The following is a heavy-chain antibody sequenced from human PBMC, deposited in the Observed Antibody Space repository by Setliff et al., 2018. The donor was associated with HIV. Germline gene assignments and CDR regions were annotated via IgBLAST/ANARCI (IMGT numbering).Heavy chain of an antibody. CDR2: IFYFGSV. CDR3: VRELLGSGGTVPEVNFFDS. J-gene: IGHJ5*01. CDR1: GGSFNTRRTK. V-gene: IGHV4-39*07. Sequence: SETLSLTCSVSGGSFNTRRTKWGWLRQSPGKGLEWVGSIFYFGSVTYNPSLKSRPLISIATSKTQFSLDLRSVTAAAAAVYYWVRELLGSGGTVPEVNFFDSWGQGTLVTVSS. D-gene: IGHD1-26*01.